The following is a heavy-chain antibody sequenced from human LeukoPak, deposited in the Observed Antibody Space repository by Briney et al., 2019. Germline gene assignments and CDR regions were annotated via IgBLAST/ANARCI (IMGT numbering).Heavy chain of an antibody. CDR2: ISLDDGN. Sequence: KSGPTLVNPTQTLTLTCTFSGFSLSTSAGGVGWIRQPPGKALDRLALISLDDGNRYSPSLKSRLTITKDTSKNQVVLTMTNMDPVDTATYYGAHTEVLLWFGELSPVPPNHWGQGTLVTVSS. CDR1: GFSLSTSAGG. V-gene: IGHV2-5*02. J-gene: IGHJ4*02. CDR3: AHTEVLLWFGELSPVPPNH. D-gene: IGHD3-10*01.